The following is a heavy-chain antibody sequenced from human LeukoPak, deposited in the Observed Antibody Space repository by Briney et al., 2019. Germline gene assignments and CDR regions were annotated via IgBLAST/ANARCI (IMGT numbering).Heavy chain of an antibody. V-gene: IGHV1-46*01. Sequence: GASVKVSCKASGYTFTAYYMHWVRQAPGQGLEWMGVIDPSGGSTSYAQRFQDRVTMTSDTSTSTVYMELSSLTSEDTAVYYCARDRVGAFFDYWGQGTLVTVSS. D-gene: IGHD1-26*01. J-gene: IGHJ4*02. CDR1: GYTFTAYY. CDR3: ARDRVGAFFDY. CDR2: IDPSGGST.